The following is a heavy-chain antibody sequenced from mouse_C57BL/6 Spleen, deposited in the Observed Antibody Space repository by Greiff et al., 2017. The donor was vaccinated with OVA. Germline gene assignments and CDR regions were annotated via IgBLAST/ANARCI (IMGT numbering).Heavy chain of an antibody. CDR1: GYTFTSYW. D-gene: IGHD2-3*01. Sequence: VQLQQPGAELVRPGTSVKLSCKASGYTFTSYWMHWVKQRPGQGLEWIGVIDPSDSYTNYNQKFKGKATLTVDTSSSTAYMQLSSLTSEDSAVYYCVGNVDGLAYWGQGTLVTVSA. J-gene: IGHJ3*01. V-gene: IGHV1-59*01. CDR2: IDPSDSYT. CDR3: VGNVDGLAY.